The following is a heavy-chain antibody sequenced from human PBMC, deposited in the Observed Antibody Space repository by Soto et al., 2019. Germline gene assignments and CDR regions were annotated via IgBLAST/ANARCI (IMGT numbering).Heavy chain of an antibody. J-gene: IGHJ4*02. CDR1: GYSFTRYY. Sequence: QVQLVQSGAEVKKPGASVKVSCKASGYSFTRYYINWVRQAPGQGLEWMGWISAYNGNTHYEEKLQGRVTLTTDTSASRAHIGLGSPRSGGTAGYFRARGGEGDLLGDFLGQGTLVTVSS. CDR2: ISAYNGNT. V-gene: IGHV1-18*01. D-gene: IGHD3-10*01. CDR3: ARGGEGDLLGDF.